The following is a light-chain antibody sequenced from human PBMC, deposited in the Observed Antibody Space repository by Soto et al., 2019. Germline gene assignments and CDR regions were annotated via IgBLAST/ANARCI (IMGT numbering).Light chain of an antibody. CDR2: NTN. CDR3: ALYMGGGVWV. CDR1: SGSVSTSYY. V-gene: IGLV8-61*01. Sequence: QTVVTQEPSFSVSPGRTVTLTCGLSSGSVSTSYYPSWYQQTPGQAPRTLIYNTNTRSSGVPDRFSGSILGNKAALTITGAQADDESDYYCALYMGGGVWVFGGGTKLTVL. J-gene: IGLJ3*02.